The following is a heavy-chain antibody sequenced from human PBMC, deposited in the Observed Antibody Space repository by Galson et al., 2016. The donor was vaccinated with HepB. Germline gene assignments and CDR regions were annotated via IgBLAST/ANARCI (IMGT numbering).Heavy chain of an antibody. CDR1: GYTFTNYG. CDR2: INTNTGNP. J-gene: IGHJ4*02. Sequence: SVKVSCKASGYTFTNYGMNWVRQAPGQGLEWMGWINTNTGNPTHAQGFTGRFVFSLDTPVSTAYLQISSLQAEDTAVYYCARSYPMVRGVIDYWGQGTLVTVSS. D-gene: IGHD3-10*01. V-gene: IGHV7-4-1*02. CDR3: ARSYPMVRGVIDY.